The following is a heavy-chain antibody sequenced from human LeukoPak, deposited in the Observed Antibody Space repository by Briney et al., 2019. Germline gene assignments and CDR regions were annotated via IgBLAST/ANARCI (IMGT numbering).Heavy chain of an antibody. CDR2: IIPIFGTA. V-gene: IGHV1-69*13. J-gene: IGHJ4*02. CDR3: ARTDTYYYDSSGYLDY. D-gene: IGHD3-22*01. CDR1: GGTFSSYA. Sequence: ASVKVSCKASGGTFSSYAISWVRQAPGQGLEWMGGIIPIFGTANYAQKFQGRVTITADESTSTAYMELSSLRSEDTAVYYCARTDTYYYDSSGYLDYWGQGTLVTVSS.